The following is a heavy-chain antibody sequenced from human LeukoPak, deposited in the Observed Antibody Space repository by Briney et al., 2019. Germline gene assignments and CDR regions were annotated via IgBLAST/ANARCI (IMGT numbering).Heavy chain of an antibody. J-gene: IGHJ4*02. D-gene: IGHD4-17*01. CDR3: ARDYGDYVLSY. CDR1: GYTVTSYY. Sequence: GASVKVSCKASGYTVTSYYMHWVRQAPGQGLEWMGIINPSGGSTSYAQKFQGRVTMTRDTSTSTVYMELSSLRSEDTAVYYCARDYGDYVLSYWGQGTLVTVSS. V-gene: IGHV1-46*01. CDR2: INPSGGST.